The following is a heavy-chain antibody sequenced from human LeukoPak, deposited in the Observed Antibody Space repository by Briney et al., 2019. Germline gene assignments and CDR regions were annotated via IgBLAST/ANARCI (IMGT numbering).Heavy chain of an antibody. J-gene: IGHJ6*02. D-gene: IGHD6-19*01. Sequence: ASVKVSCKASGFSSYDINWVRQATGQGLEWMGWMNPNSGNTGYAQKFQGRVTMTRNTSISTAYMELNSLRSEDTAVYYCASEQWLKREGVYYDYGMAVWGQGTTVTVSS. CDR1: GFSSYD. CDR2: MNPNSGNT. V-gene: IGHV1-8*01. CDR3: ASEQWLKREGVYYDYGMAV.